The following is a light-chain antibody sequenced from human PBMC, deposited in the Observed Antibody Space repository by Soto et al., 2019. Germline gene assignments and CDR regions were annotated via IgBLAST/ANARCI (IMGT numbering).Light chain of an antibody. CDR3: QQYNVWPLT. V-gene: IGKV3-15*01. CDR2: VAS. Sequence: EIVMTQSPATLSVSPGERATLSCRASQSVSSNLAWYQQKPGQTPKLLIYVASTRATGIPARSSGSGSGTEFTLTISSLQSEDFAVYYCQQYNVWPLTFGGGTKVEFK. J-gene: IGKJ4*01. CDR1: QSVSSN.